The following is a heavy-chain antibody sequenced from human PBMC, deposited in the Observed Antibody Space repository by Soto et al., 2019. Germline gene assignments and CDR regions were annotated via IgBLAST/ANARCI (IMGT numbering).Heavy chain of an antibody. J-gene: IGHJ3*01. D-gene: IGHD5-12*01. Sequence: XSVKVSFKTSGYTFTGHYIHLLRQAPGQGLEWMGWINPNSGGTNYAQKSQGWVTMTRDTSITTAYMELNRLTSDDTAVYYCAREEGTGYPGKYAFDVWGQGTMVTVS. V-gene: IGHV1-2*04. CDR2: INPNSGGT. CDR3: AREEGTGYPGKYAFDV. CDR1: GYTFTGHY.